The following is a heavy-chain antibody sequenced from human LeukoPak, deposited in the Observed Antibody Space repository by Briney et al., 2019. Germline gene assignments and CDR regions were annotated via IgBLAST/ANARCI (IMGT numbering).Heavy chain of an antibody. J-gene: IGHJ6*03. D-gene: IGHD4-17*01. CDR1: GFTFSSHA. CDR2: LSGSGGTT. CDR3: AKGGSTSRVTTSRVVFGYYYYLDV. V-gene: IGHV3-23*01. Sequence: GGSLRLSCAASGFTFSSHAMSWVCQAPGKGLEWVSSLSGSGGTTYHADSVKGRFSISRDNSKNTLYLQLSSLRAEDTAVYYCAKGGSTSRVTTSRVVFGYYYYLDVWGKGTPVTVPS.